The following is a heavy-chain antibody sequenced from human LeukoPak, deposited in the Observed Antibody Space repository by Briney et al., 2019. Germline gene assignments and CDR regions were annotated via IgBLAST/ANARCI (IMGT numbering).Heavy chain of an antibody. CDR3: AKMLYYYDSSGYYFHAFDI. J-gene: IGHJ3*02. D-gene: IGHD3-22*01. CDR1: GFTFSSDA. CDR2: ISGSGGST. Sequence: GGSLRLSCAASGFTFSSDAMSWVRQAPGKGLGWVSAISGSGGSTYYADSVKGRFTISRDNSKNTLYLQMNSLRAEDTAVYYCAKMLYYYDSSGYYFHAFDIWGQGTMVTVSS. V-gene: IGHV3-23*01.